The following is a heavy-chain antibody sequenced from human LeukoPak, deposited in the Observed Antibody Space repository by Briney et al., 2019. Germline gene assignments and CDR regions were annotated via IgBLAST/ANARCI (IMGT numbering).Heavy chain of an antibody. CDR2: INTNTGNP. D-gene: IGHD2-21*02. J-gene: IGHJ2*01. CDR1: GYTFTSYA. V-gene: IGHV7-4-1*02. CDR3: ARDPTERLAYCGGDHCYPDVWYFDL. Sequence: ASVKVSCKASGYTFTSYAMNWVRQAPGQGLEWMGWINTNTGNPTYAQGFTGRFVFSLDTSVSTAYLQISSLKAEDTAVYYCARDPTERLAYCGGDHCYPDVWYFDLWGRGTLVTVSS.